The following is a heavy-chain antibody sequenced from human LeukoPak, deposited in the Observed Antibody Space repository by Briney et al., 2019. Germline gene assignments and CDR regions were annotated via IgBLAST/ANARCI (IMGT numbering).Heavy chain of an antibody. Sequence: GGSLRLSCAASGFTFSSYSINWVRQAPGKGLEWVSSISSSGSYMYYADSVKGRFTISRDNAKNSLFLQMNSLRAEDTAVYYCARDLRSGWDRPFDYWGQGTLVTVSS. V-gene: IGHV3-21*01. CDR1: GFTFSSYS. CDR3: ARDLRSGWDRPFDY. D-gene: IGHD6-19*01. CDR2: ISSSGSYM. J-gene: IGHJ4*02.